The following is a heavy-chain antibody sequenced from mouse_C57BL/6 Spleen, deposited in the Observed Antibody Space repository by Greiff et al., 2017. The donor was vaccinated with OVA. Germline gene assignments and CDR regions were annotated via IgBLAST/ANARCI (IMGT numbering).Heavy chain of an antibody. CDR3: ARSPYYYGSRDWYFDV. Sequence: EVNVVESGGGLVKPGGSLKLSCAASGFTFSDYGMHWVRQAPEKGLEWVAYISSGSSTIYYADTVKGRFTISRDNAKNTLFLQMTSLRSEDTAMYYCARSPYYYGSRDWYFDVWGTGTTVTVSS. CDR2: ISSGSSTI. J-gene: IGHJ1*03. D-gene: IGHD1-1*01. V-gene: IGHV5-17*01. CDR1: GFTFSDYG.